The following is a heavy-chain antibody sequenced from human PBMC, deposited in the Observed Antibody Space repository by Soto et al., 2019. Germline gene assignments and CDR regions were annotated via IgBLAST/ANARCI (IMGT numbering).Heavy chain of an antibody. Sequence: QVHLVQSGAEVKKPGSSVKVSCKTSGGTFSDLAFSWVRQAPRQGLEWVGGIIPLFGTPNYAREFQDRVSISADESSNTVYMELRSLRSEDTAVYYCASERVAEMATGGYFDNWGQGTLVTVSS. CDR1: GGTFSDLA. D-gene: IGHD5-12*01. CDR2: IIPLFGTP. J-gene: IGHJ4*02. CDR3: ASERVAEMATGGYFDN. V-gene: IGHV1-69*01.